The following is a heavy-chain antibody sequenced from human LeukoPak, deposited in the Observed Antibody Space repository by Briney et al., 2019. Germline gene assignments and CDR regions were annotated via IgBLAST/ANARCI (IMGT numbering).Heavy chain of an antibody. D-gene: IGHD5-12*01. CDR1: GVSFSGYY. CDR3: ARGAWYSGYIY. CDR2: INHSGST. J-gene: IGHJ4*02. Sequence: PSETLSLTCAVYGVSFSGYYWSWIRQPPGKGLEWIGEINHSGSTNYNPSLKSRVTISVDTSKNQFSLKLSSVTAADTAVYYCARGAWYSGYIYWGQGTLVTVSS. V-gene: IGHV4-34*01.